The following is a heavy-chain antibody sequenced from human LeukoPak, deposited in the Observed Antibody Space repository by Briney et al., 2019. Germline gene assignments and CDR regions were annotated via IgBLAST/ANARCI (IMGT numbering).Heavy chain of an antibody. CDR1: GFTFSSYG. CDR2: IRYDGSNK. V-gene: IGHV3-30*02. Sequence: GGSLRLSCAASGFTFSSYGMHWVRQAPGKGLEWVAFIRYDGSNKYYADSVKGRFTISRDNSKNTLYLQMNSLRVEDTAVYYCARVIVTTNTFDAFDIWGQGTMVTVSS. CDR3: ARVIVTTNTFDAFDI. J-gene: IGHJ3*02. D-gene: IGHD5-12*01.